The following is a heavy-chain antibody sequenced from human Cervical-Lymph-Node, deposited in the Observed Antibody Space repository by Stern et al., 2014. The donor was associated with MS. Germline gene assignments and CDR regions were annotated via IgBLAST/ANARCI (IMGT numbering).Heavy chain of an antibody. CDR2: IVFLFRKP. V-gene: IGHV1-69*15. Sequence: VQLVQSGAEAKKPGSSEKVSCKASGGTFRNYAPSWVRQHPGQGPEWRGRIVFLFRKPSYAHKSQGGGTITADGSTRTEYIDLSSLRSEDTAVYYCASPLTATSVPFGYYGMDVWGQGTTVTVS. D-gene: IGHD4-17*01. J-gene: IGHJ6*02. CDR1: GGTFRNYA. CDR3: ASPLTATSVPFGYYGMDV.